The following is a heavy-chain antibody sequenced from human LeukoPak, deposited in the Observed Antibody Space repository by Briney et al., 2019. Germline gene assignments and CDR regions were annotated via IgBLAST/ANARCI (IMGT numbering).Heavy chain of an antibody. CDR3: ARGSTSVTTSPHY. Sequence: SETLSLTCTVSGGSISSYYWGWIRQPPGKGLEWIGYIYYSGITNYNPSLKSRVTISVDTSKNQFSLKLSSVTAADTAVYYCARGSTSVTTSPHYWGQGTLVTVSS. CDR2: IYYSGIT. CDR1: GGSISSYY. D-gene: IGHD4-17*01. V-gene: IGHV4-59*08. J-gene: IGHJ4*02.